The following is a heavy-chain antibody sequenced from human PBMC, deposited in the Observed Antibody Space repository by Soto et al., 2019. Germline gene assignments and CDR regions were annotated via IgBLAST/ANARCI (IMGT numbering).Heavy chain of an antibody. CDR3: PRAAWSSSSNWFDP. J-gene: IGHJ5*02. CDR1: GDSVSSDSAA. V-gene: IGHV6-1*01. Sequence: PPRTLSLTCAISGDSVSSDSAAWNCVRQSPWRGLGWRGSTFYGVKTFNHYAGAVKTRLTISPETSNNQCSLQLYSLTPQDTTVYYCPRAAWSSSSNWFDPWGQGTLVTVSS. CDR2: TFYGVKTFN. D-gene: IGHD6-6*01.